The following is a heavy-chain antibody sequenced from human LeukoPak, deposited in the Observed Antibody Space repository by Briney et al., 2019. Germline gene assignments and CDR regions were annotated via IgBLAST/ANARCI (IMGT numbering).Heavy chain of an antibody. CDR3: ARDGAVGYSSSWYFSDKGGHFDY. CDR1: GFTVSSNY. Sequence: GGSLRLSCAASGFTVSSNYMSWVRQAPGKGPEWVSVIYSGGSTYYADSVKGRFTISRDNSKNTLYLQMNSLRAEDTAVYYCARDGAVGYSSSWYFSDKGGHFDYWGQGTLVTVSS. V-gene: IGHV3-66*02. CDR2: IYSGGST. J-gene: IGHJ4*02. D-gene: IGHD6-13*01.